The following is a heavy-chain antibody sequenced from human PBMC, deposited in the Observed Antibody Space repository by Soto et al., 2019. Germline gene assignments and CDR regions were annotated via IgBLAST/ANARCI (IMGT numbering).Heavy chain of an antibody. CDR1: GGSISNDNYF. CDR3: AREVNVPADADAFDI. V-gene: IGHV4-31*03. J-gene: IGHJ3*02. D-gene: IGHD2-2*01. Sequence: QVQLQESGPGLVKPSQTLSLTCTVSGGSISNDNYFWSWIRQPPGKGLEWIGYIHYSGSAYYNPSLRGRVIILVDTTKNQFSMKLTSVTAADTAMYYCAREVNVPADADAFDIWGQGTMVTVSS. CDR2: IHYSGSA.